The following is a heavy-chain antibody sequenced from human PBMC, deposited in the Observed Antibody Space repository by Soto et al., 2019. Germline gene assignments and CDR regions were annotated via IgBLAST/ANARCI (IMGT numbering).Heavy chain of an antibody. D-gene: IGHD2-21*02. V-gene: IGHV4-39*01. CDR3: ARWGTYCGGDCYSGWFDP. CDR1: GGSISSSSYY. CDR2: IYYSGST. Sequence: PSETLSLTCTVSGGSISSSSYYWGWIRQPPGKGLEWIGSIYYSGSTYYNPSLKSRVTISVDTSKNQFSLKLSSVTAADTAVYYCARWGTYCGGDCYSGWFDPWGQGTLVTVSS. J-gene: IGHJ5*02.